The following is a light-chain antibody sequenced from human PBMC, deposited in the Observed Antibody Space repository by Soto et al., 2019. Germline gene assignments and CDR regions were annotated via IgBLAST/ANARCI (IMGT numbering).Light chain of an antibody. CDR2: KAS. J-gene: IGKJ1*01. CDR1: QTLSSW. CDR3: QQYYSYPWT. V-gene: IGKV1-5*03. Sequence: DIQVTQSPSTLSGSVGDRVTITCRASQTLSSWLAWYQQKPGKAPKLLIYKASTLKSGVPSRFSGSGSGTDFTLTISCLQSEDFATYYCQQYYSYPWTFGQGTKVDIK.